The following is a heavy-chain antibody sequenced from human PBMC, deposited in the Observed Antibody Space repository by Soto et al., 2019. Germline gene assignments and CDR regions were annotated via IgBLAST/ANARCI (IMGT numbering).Heavy chain of an antibody. D-gene: IGHD5-12*01. CDR2: MNPNSGNT. J-gene: IGHJ6*02. CDR1: GYTFTSYD. CDR3: ARGREWLRYYYYGMDV. Sequence: GASVKVSCKASGYTFTSYDINWVRQATGQGLEWMGWMNPNSGNTGYAQKFQGRVTMTRNTSISTAYMELSSLRSEDTAVYYCARGREWLRYYYYGMDVWGQGTTVTVSS. V-gene: IGHV1-8*01.